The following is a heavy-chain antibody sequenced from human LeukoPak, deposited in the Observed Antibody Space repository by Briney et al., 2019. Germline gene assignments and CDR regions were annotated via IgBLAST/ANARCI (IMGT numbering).Heavy chain of an antibody. CDR3: AKDFSPYGSGTPV. Sequence: GGSLRLSCAASGFTFSSYAMSWVRQAPGKGLEWVSAISGSGGSTYYADSVKGRYTISRDNSKNTLYLQMNSLRAEDTAVYYCAKDFSPYGSGTPVWGQGTTVTVSS. D-gene: IGHD3-10*01. V-gene: IGHV3-23*01. J-gene: IGHJ6*02. CDR2: ISGSGGST. CDR1: GFTFSSYA.